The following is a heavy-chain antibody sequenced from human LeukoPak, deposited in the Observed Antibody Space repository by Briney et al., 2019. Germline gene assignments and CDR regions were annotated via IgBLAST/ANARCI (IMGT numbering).Heavy chain of an antibody. CDR1: GFTFSSYA. J-gene: IGHJ4*02. Sequence: QPGGPLGLSCAASGFTFSSYAMSWVRQAPGKGLEWVSAISGSGGSTYYADSVKGRFTISRDNSKNTLYLQMNSLRAEDTAVYYCANLLGCSSTSCYDAPFDYWGQGALVTVSS. D-gene: IGHD2-2*01. V-gene: IGHV3-23*01. CDR3: ANLLGCSSTSCYDAPFDY. CDR2: ISGSGGST.